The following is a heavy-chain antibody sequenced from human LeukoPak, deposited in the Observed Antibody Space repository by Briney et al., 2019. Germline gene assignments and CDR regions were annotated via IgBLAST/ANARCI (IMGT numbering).Heavy chain of an antibody. CDR1: GGSISSYY. J-gene: IGHJ3*02. D-gene: IGHD3-22*01. CDR3: ARLSLYYDSSGSDAFDI. CDR2: IYTSGST. Sequence: SETLSLTCTVSGGSISSYYWSSLRQPPGKGLEWIGYIYTSGSTNYNPSLKSRVTISVDTSKNQFSLKLSSVTAADTAVYYCARLSLYYDSSGSDAFDIWGQGTMVTVSS. V-gene: IGHV4-4*09.